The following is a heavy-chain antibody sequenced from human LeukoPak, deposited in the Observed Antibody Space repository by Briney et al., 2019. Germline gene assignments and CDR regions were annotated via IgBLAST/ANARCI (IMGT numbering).Heavy chain of an antibody. V-gene: IGHV4-34*01. CDR1: GGSFSGYY. J-gene: IGHJ6*03. D-gene: IGHD3-3*01. CDR2: INHSGST. Sequence: NASETLSLTGAVYGGSFSGYYWSWIRQPPGKGLEWIGEINHSGSTNYNPSLKSRVTISVDTSKNQFSLKLSSVTAADTAVYYCARWPFWSGYGYYYYMDVWGKGTTVTVSS. CDR3: ARWPFWSGYGYYYYMDV.